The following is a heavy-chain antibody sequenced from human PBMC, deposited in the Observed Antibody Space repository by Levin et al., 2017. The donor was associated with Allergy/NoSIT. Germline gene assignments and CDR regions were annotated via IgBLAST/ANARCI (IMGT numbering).Heavy chain of an antibody. CDR3: ATHRSYSSSWYSGYFQH. CDR1: GFTFSNYG. D-gene: IGHD6-13*01. Sequence: ELGGSLRLSCAASGFTFSNYGMHWVRQAPGKGLEWVALISYDGSNKYYVDSVKGRFTISRDNSKNTLYLQMNSLRAEDTAVYYCATHRSYSSSWYSGYFQHWGQGTLVTVSS. CDR2: ISYDGSNK. V-gene: IGHV3-30*03. J-gene: IGHJ1*01.